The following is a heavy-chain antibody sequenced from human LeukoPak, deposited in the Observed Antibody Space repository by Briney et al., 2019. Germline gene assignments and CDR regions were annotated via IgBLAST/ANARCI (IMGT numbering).Heavy chain of an antibody. D-gene: IGHD1-7*01. V-gene: IGHV3-23*01. J-gene: IGHJ6*02. CDR3: AVWNYHYGMDV. CDR2: ISGSGGST. CDR1: GFTFRSSW. Sequence: GGSLRLSCAASGFTFRSSWMHWVRQTPGKGLEWVSAISGSGGSTYYADSVKGRFTISRGNSKNTLYLQMNSLRAEDTAVYYCAVWNYHYGMDVWGQGTTVTVSS.